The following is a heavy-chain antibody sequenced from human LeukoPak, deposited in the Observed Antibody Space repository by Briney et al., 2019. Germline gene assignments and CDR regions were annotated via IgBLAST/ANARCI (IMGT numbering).Heavy chain of an antibody. J-gene: IGHJ6*02. CDR3: VGATEKAYYYYGMDV. V-gene: IGHV1-18*01. Sequence: GASVKVSCKASGYTFTSYGISWVRQAPGQGLEWMGWISAYTGNTNYAQKLQGRVTMTTDTSTSTAYMELRSLRSDDTAVYYCVGATEKAYYYYGMDVWGQGTTVTVSS. CDR1: GYTFTSYG. CDR2: ISAYTGNT.